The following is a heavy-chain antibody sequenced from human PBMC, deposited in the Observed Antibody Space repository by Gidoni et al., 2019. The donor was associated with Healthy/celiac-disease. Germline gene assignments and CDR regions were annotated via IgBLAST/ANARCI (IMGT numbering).Heavy chain of an antibody. CDR2: ISYDGSNK. CDR3: ASMGFGEFDAFDI. CDR1: EFTFSSYG. J-gene: IGHJ3*02. V-gene: IGHV3-30*03. D-gene: IGHD3-10*01. Sequence: QVQLVESGGGVVQPGRSLRLSCAASEFTFSSYGMHWVRQAPGKGLEWVAVISYDGSNKYYADSVKGRFTISRDNSKNTLYLQMNSLRAEDTAVYYCASMGFGEFDAFDIWGQGTMVTVSS.